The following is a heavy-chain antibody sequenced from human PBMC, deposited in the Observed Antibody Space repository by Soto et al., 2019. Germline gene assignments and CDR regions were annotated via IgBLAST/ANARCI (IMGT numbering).Heavy chain of an antibody. J-gene: IGHJ4*02. V-gene: IGHV3-23*01. CDR3: AKDSKSIVGATYFDY. CDR2: ISGSGGST. D-gene: IGHD1-26*01. Sequence: LRLSCAASGFTFSSYAMSWVRQAPGKGLEWVSAISGSGGSTYYADSVKGRFTISRDNSKNTLYLQMNSLRAEDTAVYYCAKDSKSIVGATYFDYWGQGTLVTVSS. CDR1: GFTFSSYA.